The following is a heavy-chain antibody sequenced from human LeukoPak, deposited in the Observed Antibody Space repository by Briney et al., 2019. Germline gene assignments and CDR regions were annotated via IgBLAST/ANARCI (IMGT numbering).Heavy chain of an antibody. CDR3: AAIKY. V-gene: IGHV3-48*01. J-gene: IGHJ4*02. CDR2: ISRTSHTI. D-gene: IGHD3-9*01. Sequence: GGSLRLSCAASGFTFSSYSMNWVRQAPGKGLEWVSYISRTSHTIYYADSVKGRFTISRDNAKNSLYLQMNSLRAEDTAVYYCAAIKYWGQGTQVTVSP. CDR1: GFTFSSYS.